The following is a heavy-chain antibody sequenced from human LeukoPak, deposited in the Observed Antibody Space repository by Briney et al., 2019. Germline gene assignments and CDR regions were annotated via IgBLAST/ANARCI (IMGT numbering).Heavy chain of an antibody. D-gene: IGHD3-22*01. Sequence: SETLSLTCTVSGGSLSSSSYYWGWIRQPPGKGLEWIGSIYYSGSTYYNPSLKSRVTISVDTSKNQFSLKLSSVTAADTAAYYCAIQSSADYYDSSGYLFDYWGQGTLVTVSS. CDR1: GGSLSSSSYY. V-gene: IGHV4-39*01. J-gene: IGHJ4*02. CDR2: IYYSGST. CDR3: AIQSSADYYDSSGYLFDY.